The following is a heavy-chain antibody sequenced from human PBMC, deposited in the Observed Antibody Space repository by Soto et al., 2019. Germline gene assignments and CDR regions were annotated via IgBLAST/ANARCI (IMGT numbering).Heavy chain of an antibody. CDR2: IYYSGST. CDR1: GGSISSGDYY. J-gene: IGHJ4*02. D-gene: IGHD4-4*01. Sequence: QVQLQESGPGLVKPSQTLSLTCTVSGGSISSGDYYWSWIRQPPGKGLEWLGYIYYSGSTYYNPSLKSRVTISVDTSKNQFSLKLSSVTAADTAVYYCARGRHDYSNDVYFDYWGQGTLVTVSS. V-gene: IGHV4-30-4*01. CDR3: ARGRHDYSNDVYFDY.